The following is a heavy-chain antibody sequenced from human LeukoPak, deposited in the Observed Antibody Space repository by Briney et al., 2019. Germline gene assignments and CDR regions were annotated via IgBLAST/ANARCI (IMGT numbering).Heavy chain of an antibody. D-gene: IGHD3-22*01. Sequence: GASVKVSCKVSGYTLTELSMHWVRQAPGKGLEWMGGFDPEDGETIYAQKFQGRVTMTEDTSTDTAYMELSSLRSEDTAVYYCATDLPRYDSSGYYYGPFQHWGQGTLDTVSS. J-gene: IGHJ1*01. CDR2: FDPEDGET. CDR1: GYTLTELS. V-gene: IGHV1-24*01. CDR3: ATDLPRYDSSGYYYGPFQH.